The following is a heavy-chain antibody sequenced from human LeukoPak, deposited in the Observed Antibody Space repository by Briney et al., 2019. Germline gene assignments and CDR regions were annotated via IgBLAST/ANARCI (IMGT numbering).Heavy chain of an antibody. CDR3: AKHDSSTSSNWFDP. CDR1: GFTFSSYG. CDR2: ISYDGSNK. D-gene: IGHD2-2*01. Sequence: GWALRLSCAASGFTFSSYGMHWVRQAPANGLEGVAVISYDGSNKYYADSVKGRFTISRDNSKNTLYLQMNSLRAEDTAVYYCAKHDSSTSSNWFDPWGQGTLVTVSS. J-gene: IGHJ5*02. V-gene: IGHV3-30*18.